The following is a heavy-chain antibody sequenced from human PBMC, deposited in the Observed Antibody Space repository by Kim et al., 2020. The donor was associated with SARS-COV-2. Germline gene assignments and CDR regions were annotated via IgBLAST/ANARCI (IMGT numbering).Heavy chain of an antibody. J-gene: IGHJ4*02. V-gene: IGHV4-31*02. Sequence: TDNNPSLKSRVNISVDTSKNQFSLKLSSVTAADTAVYYCARDPSRGRIGDWGQGTLVTVSS. D-gene: IGHD3-10*01. CDR2: T. CDR3: ARDPSRGRIGD.